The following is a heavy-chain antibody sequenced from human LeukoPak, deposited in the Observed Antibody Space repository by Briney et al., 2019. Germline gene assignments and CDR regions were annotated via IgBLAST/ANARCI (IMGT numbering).Heavy chain of an antibody. V-gene: IGHV1-2*02. D-gene: IGHD2-8*01. CDR3: ARSAEHCNNGVCFTDYYMDV. J-gene: IGHJ6*03. CDR1: GYTFTGYY. Sequence: ASVKVSCKASGYTFTGYYMHWVRQAPGQGLEWMGWINPNSGGTNYAQKFQGRVTMTRDTSISTAYMELSSLTSDDTAVYFCARSAEHCNNGVCFTDYYMDVWGKGTTVTVSS. CDR2: INPNSGGT.